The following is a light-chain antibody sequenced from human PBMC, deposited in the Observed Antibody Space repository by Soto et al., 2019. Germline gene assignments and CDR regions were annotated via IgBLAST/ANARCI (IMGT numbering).Light chain of an antibody. CDR3: LLYYGGARL. V-gene: IGLV7-43*01. J-gene: IGLJ2*01. Sequence: QTVVTQEPSLTVSPGGTVTLTCASSTGAVTSGYYPNWVQQKPGQAPRSLIYTTICKHSWTPARFSGSLLGGKAALTLSGVQPEDEAEYYCLLYYGGARLFGGGTKLTVL. CDR1: TGAVTSGYY. CDR2: TTI.